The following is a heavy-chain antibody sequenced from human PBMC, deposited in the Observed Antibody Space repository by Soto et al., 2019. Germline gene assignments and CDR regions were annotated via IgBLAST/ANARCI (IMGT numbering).Heavy chain of an antibody. CDR3: AKDLRIAVAGTDYFDS. Sequence: GGSLRLSCASSGFRFSSYGMHWVRQAPGKGLEWVAVISYDVTNKYYADSVKGRFTISRDNSKNTLYLQMNSLRAEDTAVYYCAKDLRIAVAGTDYFDSWGQGTLVTVPQ. D-gene: IGHD6-19*01. V-gene: IGHV3-30*18. CDR1: GFRFSSYG. J-gene: IGHJ4*02. CDR2: ISYDVTNK.